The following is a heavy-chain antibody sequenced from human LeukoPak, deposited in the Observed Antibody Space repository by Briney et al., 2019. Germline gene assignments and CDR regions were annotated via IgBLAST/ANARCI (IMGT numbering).Heavy chain of an antibody. V-gene: IGHV4-34*01. Sequence: KPSETLSLTCAVYGGSFSGYYWSWIRQPPGKGLEWIGEINHSGSTNYNRSLKSRVTISLDTSKNQFSLKLSSVTAADTAVYYCASTERCSTTCPLDYWGQGTLVTVSS. J-gene: IGHJ4*02. CDR3: ASTERCSTTCPLDY. CDR1: GGSFSGYY. CDR2: INHSGST. D-gene: IGHD2-2*01.